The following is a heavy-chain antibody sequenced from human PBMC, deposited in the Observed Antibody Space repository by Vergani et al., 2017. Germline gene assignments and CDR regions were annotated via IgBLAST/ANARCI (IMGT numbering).Heavy chain of an antibody. CDR2: INPNSGGT. CDR1: GYTFTDYY. Sequence: QVQLVQSGAEVKKPGASVKVSCKASGYTFTDYYMHWVRQAPGQGLEWMGWINPNSGGTNYAQKFQGRVTMTRETSIRTAYMELSRLRADDTAVYYCARGVRAQLLFTLVYYMDVWGKGTTVTVSS. D-gene: IGHD2-2*01. J-gene: IGHJ6*03. V-gene: IGHV1-2*02. CDR3: ARGVRAQLLFTLVYYMDV.